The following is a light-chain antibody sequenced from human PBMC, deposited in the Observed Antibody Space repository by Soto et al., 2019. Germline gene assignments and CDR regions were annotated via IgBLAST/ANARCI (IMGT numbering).Light chain of an antibody. Sequence: DIVMTQSPLSLPVTPGEPASISCRSSQNLLQSNGHNYVSWYLQKPGQSPQLLIYVDSSRASGVPDRSSASGSGTDFTLKITRVDAEAVGIYYCIQTVQIPVTFGQGTRLEIK. CDR1: QNLLQSNGHNY. CDR3: IQTVQIPVT. V-gene: IGKV2-28*01. CDR2: VDS. J-gene: IGKJ5*01.